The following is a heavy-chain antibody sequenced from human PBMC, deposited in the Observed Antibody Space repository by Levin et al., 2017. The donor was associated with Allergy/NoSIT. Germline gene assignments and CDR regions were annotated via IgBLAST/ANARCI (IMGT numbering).Heavy chain of an antibody. CDR3: ARDNSDWIGFDY. Sequence: SGPTLVKPTQTLPLTCTFSGFSLTTTGVGVAWIRQPPGKALEWLALIYWNGDKRYSPSLKNRLTITKDTSKNQVVLTMTNMDPVDTATYYCARDNSDWIGFDYWGQGTLVTVSS. J-gene: IGHJ4*02. CDR2: IYWNGDK. CDR1: GFSLTTTGVG. V-gene: IGHV2-5*01. D-gene: IGHD6-19*01.